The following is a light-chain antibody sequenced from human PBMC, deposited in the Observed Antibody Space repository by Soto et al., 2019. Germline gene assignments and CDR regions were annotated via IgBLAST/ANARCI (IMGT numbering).Light chain of an antibody. CDR2: GNS. CDR3: QSYASSLSGLNYV. CDR1: SSNIGAGYD. Sequence: QSVLTQPPSVSGAPGQRVTISCTGSSSNIGAGYDVHWYQQLPGTAPKLLIYGNSNRPSGVPDRFSGSKSGTSASLAITGLQAEDEADYYCQSYASSLSGLNYVFGTGTKLTVL. V-gene: IGLV1-40*01. J-gene: IGLJ1*01.